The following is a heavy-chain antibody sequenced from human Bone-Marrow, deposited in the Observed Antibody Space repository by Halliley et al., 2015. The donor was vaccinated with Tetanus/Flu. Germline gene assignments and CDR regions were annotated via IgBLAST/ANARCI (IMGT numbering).Heavy chain of an antibody. CDR2: IKQDGSDK. J-gene: IGHJ4*02. CDR1: GFTFRNYW. Sequence: SLRLSCAASGFTFRNYWMSWVRLAPGKGLEWVANIKQDGSDKYYVDSVRGRFTISRDNAKNSLYLQMNSLRAEDTAVYYCATDYGPQLGLEHWGQGTLVTVSS. V-gene: IGHV3-7*01. D-gene: IGHD3-10*01. CDR3: ATDYGPQLGLEH.